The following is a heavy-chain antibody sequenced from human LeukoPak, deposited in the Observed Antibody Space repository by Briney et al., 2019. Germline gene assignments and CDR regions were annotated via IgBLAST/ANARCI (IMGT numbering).Heavy chain of an antibody. J-gene: IGHJ3*02. V-gene: IGHV4-38-2*02. CDR3: ARDAGSGSYYRTYAFDI. D-gene: IGHD3-10*01. CDR1: GYSISSGYY. Sequence: PSETLSLTCTVSGYSISSGYYRGWIRQPPGKGLEWIGSIYHSGSTYYNPSLKSRVTISVDTSKNQFSLKLSSVTAADTAVYYCARDAGSGSYYRTYAFDIWGQGTMVTVSS. CDR2: IYHSGST.